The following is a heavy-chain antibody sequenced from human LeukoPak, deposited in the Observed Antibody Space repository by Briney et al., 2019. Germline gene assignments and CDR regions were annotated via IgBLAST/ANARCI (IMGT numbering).Heavy chain of an antibody. J-gene: IGHJ6*03. CDR3: AKDPGASVSGFHMDV. D-gene: IGHD2-8*02. V-gene: IGHV3-30*02. CDR1: GFTFRNYG. Sequence: GGSLRLSCAASGFTFRNYGMPWVRQATGKGLEWVSFIWSDGHNRFYADPVKGRFTISRDNSKNMLYLQMDALRAEDTALYFCAKDPGASVSGFHMDVWGKGTTVIVSS. CDR2: IWSDGHNR.